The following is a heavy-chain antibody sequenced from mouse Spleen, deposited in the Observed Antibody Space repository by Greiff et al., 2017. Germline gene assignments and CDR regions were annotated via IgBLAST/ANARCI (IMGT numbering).Heavy chain of an antibody. CDR3: AREEELVRFAY. V-gene: IGHV1-59*01. Sequence: QVQLKQSGAELVRPGTSVKLSCKASGYTFTSYWMHWVKQRPGQGLEWIGVIDPSDSYTNYNQKFKGKATLTVDTSSSTAYMQLSSLTSEDSAVYYCAREEELVRFAYWGQGTLVTVSA. J-gene: IGHJ3*01. CDR2: IDPSDSYT. D-gene: IGHD4-1*01. CDR1: GYTFTSYW.